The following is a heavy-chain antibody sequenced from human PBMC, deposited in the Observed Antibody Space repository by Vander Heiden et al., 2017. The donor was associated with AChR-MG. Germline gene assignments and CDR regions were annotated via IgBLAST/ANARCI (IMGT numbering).Heavy chain of an antibody. D-gene: IGHD6-19*01. CDR3: ATHASSNYSSGWYESDY. V-gene: IGHV1-24*01. Sequence: QVQLVQSGAEVKKPGASVKVSCKVSGSTITELSMHWVRQAAGKGLEWMGGCDPEDGETIYAQKFQGRVTMTEDTSTDTAYMELSSMRSEDTAVYYCATHASSNYSSGWYESDYWGQGTLVTVSS. CDR1: GSTITELS. CDR2: CDPEDGET. J-gene: IGHJ4*02.